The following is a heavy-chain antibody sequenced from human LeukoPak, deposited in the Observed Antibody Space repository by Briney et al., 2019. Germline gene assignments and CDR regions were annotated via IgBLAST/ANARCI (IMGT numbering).Heavy chain of an antibody. J-gene: IGHJ4*02. V-gene: IGHV4-34*01. D-gene: IGHD5-24*01. Sequence: SETLSLTCAVYGGSFSGYYWSWIRQPPGKGLEWIGEINHSGSTNYNPSLKSRVTISVDTSKNQFSLKLSSVTAADTAVYYCARDSRMATIFYWGQGTLVTVSS. CDR3: ARDSRMATIFY. CDR2: INHSGST. CDR1: GGSFSGYY.